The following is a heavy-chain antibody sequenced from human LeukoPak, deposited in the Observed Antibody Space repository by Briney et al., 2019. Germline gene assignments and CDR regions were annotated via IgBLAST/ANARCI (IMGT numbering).Heavy chain of an antibody. V-gene: IGHV3-23*01. CDR3: AKDTTYYYDSSGYSTPDY. Sequence: GGSLRLSCAASGFTFRSYGMSWVRQAPGKGLEWVSGISGTGSNTYYTDSVKGRFTISRDNSKNTLYLQMNSLRAEDTAVYYCAKDTTYYYDSSGYSTPDYWGQGTLVTVSS. CDR2: ISGTGSNT. CDR1: GFTFRSYG. D-gene: IGHD3-22*01. J-gene: IGHJ4*02.